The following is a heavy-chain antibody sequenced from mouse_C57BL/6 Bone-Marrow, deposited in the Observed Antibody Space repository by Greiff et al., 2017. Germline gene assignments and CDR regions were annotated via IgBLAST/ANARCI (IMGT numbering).Heavy chain of an antibody. V-gene: IGHV5-17*01. J-gene: IGHJ3*01. CDR1: GYTFSDYG. CDR3: ATPRYEAFAY. D-gene: IGHD2-3*01. CDR2: ISSGSSTI. Sequence: EVQVVESGGGFVKPGGSLKLSCAASGYTFSDYGMNWVSQAPEQGLEWVAYISSGSSTIYYADTVKGRFTISRDNAENTLFLQMTSLRSEDTAMDYCATPRYEAFAYWGQGTLVTVSA.